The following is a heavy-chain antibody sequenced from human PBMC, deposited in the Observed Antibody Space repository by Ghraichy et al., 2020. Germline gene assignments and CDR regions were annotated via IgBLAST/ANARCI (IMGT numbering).Heavy chain of an antibody. CDR3: ARRVATVTTFTGYWYFDL. V-gene: IGHV4-59*01. D-gene: IGHD4-17*01. CDR2: IYYSGTT. J-gene: IGHJ2*01. Sequence: IYYSGTTNYNPSLESRVTISVDTSKNQVSLKLNSVTTADSALYYCARRVATVTTFTGYWYFDLWGRGTLVTVS.